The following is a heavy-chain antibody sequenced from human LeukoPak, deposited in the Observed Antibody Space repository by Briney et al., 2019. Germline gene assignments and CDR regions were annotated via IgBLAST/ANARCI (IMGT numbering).Heavy chain of an antibody. Sequence: SETLSLTCAVYGGSFSGYYWSWIRQPPGKGLEWIGEINHSGSTNYNPSLKSRVTISVDTSKNQFSLKLSSVTAADTAVYYCARAGPPGLSLNLGYCSGGSCYSFSRWSDPWGQGTLVTVSS. V-gene: IGHV4-34*01. J-gene: IGHJ5*02. CDR3: ARAGPPGLSLNLGYCSGGSCYSFSRWSDP. D-gene: IGHD2-15*01. CDR2: INHSGST. CDR1: GGSFSGYY.